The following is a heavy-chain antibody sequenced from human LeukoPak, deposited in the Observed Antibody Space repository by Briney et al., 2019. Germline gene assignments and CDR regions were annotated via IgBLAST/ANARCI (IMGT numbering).Heavy chain of an antibody. V-gene: IGHV4-34*01. J-gene: IGHJ3*02. Sequence: PSETPSLTCAVYGGSFSGYYWSWIRQPPGKGLEWIGEINHSGSTNYNPSLKSRVTISVDTSKNQFSLKLSSVTAADTAVYYCARESITSQSVAFDIWGQGTMVTVSS. D-gene: IGHD1-14*01. CDR2: INHSGST. CDR3: ARESITSQSVAFDI. CDR1: GGSFSGYY.